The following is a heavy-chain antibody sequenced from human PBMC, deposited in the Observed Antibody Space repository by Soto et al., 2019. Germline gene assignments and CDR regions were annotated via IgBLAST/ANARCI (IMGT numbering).Heavy chain of an antibody. CDR2: ISSSGSTI. D-gene: IGHD3-3*01. Sequence: GSLRLSCAASGFTFSSYEMNWVRQAPGKGLEWVSYISSSGSTIYYADSVEGRFTISRDNTKNSVFLQMNSLRAEDTAIYYCVREELSGYLDYWGQGTLVTVSS. V-gene: IGHV3-48*03. CDR3: VREELSGYLDY. CDR1: GFTFSSYE. J-gene: IGHJ4*02.